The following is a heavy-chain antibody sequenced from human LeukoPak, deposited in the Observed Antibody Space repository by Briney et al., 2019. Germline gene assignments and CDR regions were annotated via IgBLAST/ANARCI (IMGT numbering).Heavy chain of an antibody. J-gene: IGHJ4*02. CDR2: ISGSGGST. CDR3: AKSGPRWYSSGWYNY. Sequence: GGSLRLSCVASGFTFSSYAMSWVRQAPGKGLEWVSAISGSGGSTYYADSVKGRFTISRDNSKNTLYLQMNSLRAEDTAVYYCAKSGPRWYSSGWYNYWGQGTLVTVSS. CDR1: GFTFSSYA. D-gene: IGHD6-19*01. V-gene: IGHV3-23*01.